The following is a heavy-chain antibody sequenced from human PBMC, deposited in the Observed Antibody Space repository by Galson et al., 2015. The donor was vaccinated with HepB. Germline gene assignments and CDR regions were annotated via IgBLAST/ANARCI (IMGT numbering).Heavy chain of an antibody. CDR1: GFTFSGYW. J-gene: IGHJ4*02. CDR3: VREGY. Sequence: SLRLSCAVSGFTFSGYWMSWVRQAPGKGPEWVAYIRKDGDEIYYRDSVRGRFTISRDNAKNALYLEMNRLRAEDTAVYYCVREGYWGQGTLVTVSS. CDR2: IRKDGDEI. V-gene: IGHV3-7*01.